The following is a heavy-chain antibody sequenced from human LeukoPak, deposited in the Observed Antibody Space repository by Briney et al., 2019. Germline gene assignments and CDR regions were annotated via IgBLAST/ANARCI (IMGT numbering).Heavy chain of an antibody. D-gene: IGHD6-25*01. CDR1: GFTFSSYG. V-gene: IGHV3-33*01. J-gene: IGHJ4*02. Sequence: GGSLRLSYAASGFTFSSYGMHWVRQAPGKGLEWVAVIWYDGSNKYYADSVKGRFTISRDNSKNTLYLQMNSLRAEDTAVYYCARRAPPRLGGDYFDYWGQGTLVTVSS. CDR2: IWYDGSNK. CDR3: ARRAPPRLGGDYFDY.